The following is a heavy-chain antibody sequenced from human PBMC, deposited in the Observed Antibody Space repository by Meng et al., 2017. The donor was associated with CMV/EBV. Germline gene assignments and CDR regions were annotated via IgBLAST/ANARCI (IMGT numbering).Heavy chain of an antibody. CDR3: ARLTSSWAFDY. J-gene: IGHJ4*02. D-gene: IGHD6-13*01. CDR1: GFTFPHFG. CDR2: IWYDGSNK. Sequence: LSCAASGFTFPHFGMDWVRQAPGKGLEWVAVIWYDGSNKYYADSVKGRFTVSRDNSKNTLYLQMDSLRAEDTAVYYCARLTSSWAFDYWGPGTLVTVSS. V-gene: IGHV3-33*01.